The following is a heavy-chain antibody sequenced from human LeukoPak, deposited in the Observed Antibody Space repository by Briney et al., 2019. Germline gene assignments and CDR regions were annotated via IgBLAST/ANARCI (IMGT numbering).Heavy chain of an antibody. V-gene: IGHV3-48*03. CDR3: AELGIAMIGGV. D-gene: IGHD3-10*02. J-gene: IGHJ6*04. Sequence: GGSLRLSCAASGFTFSSYEMNWVRQAPGKGLEGVSYMRSRCSTIYYADSVKGRCTISRHNAKNALYVQMNSLRAEDRAVYYCAELGIAMIGGVWGKGTTVTISS. CDR1: GFTFSSYE. CDR2: MRSRCSTI.